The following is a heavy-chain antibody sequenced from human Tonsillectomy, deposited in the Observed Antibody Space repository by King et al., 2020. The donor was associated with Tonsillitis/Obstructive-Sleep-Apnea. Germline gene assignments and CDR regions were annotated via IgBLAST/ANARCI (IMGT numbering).Heavy chain of an antibody. D-gene: IGHD3-22*01. V-gene: IGHV1-46*01. CDR3: ARGLATRVSSGSPFNY. Sequence: QLVQSGAEVKKPGASVKVSCKASGYTFTSYYMHWVRQAPGQGLEWMGIINPSGGSTNYAQKFQGRVTMTRETSTSTVYMELSSLRSEDTAVYYCARGLATRVSSGSPFNYWGQGTLVTVSS. CDR1: GYTFTSYY. CDR2: INPSGGST. J-gene: IGHJ4*02.